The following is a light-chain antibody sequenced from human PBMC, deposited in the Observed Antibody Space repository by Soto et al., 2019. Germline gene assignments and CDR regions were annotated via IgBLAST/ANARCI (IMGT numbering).Light chain of an antibody. Sequence: QSVLTQPASVSGTPGQSITISCTGTSRDIGIYNYVSWYQHHPDKAPKLLLYEVSNRPSGVSDRFSGSKSGNTASLTISGLQPEDEADYYCSSFTRTSTLVFGGGTKVTVL. CDR1: SRDIGIYNY. V-gene: IGLV2-14*01. CDR2: EVS. CDR3: SSFTRTSTLV. J-gene: IGLJ2*01.